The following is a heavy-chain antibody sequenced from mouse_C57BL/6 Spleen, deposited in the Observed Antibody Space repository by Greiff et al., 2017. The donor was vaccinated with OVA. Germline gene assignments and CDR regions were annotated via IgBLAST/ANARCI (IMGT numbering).Heavy chain of an antibody. Sequence: QVHVKQSGAELARPGASVKLSCKASGYTFTSYGISWVKQRTGQGLEWIGEIYPRSGNTYYNEKFKGKATLTADKSSSTAYMELRSLTSEDSAVYFCARRGAQAFFDYWGQGTTLTVSS. J-gene: IGHJ2*01. CDR3: ARRGAQAFFDY. D-gene: IGHD3-2*02. V-gene: IGHV1-81*01. CDR2: IYPRSGNT. CDR1: GYTFTSYG.